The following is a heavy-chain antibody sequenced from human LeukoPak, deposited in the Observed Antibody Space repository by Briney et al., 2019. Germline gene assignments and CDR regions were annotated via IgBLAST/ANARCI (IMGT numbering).Heavy chain of an antibody. CDR2: ISSSNTI. CDR1: GFTFSSYG. CDR3: ARVRSGNS. D-gene: IGHD3-10*01. V-gene: IGHV3-48*01. J-gene: IGHJ4*02. Sequence: GGSLRLSCAASGFTFSSYGMNWVRQAPGKGLEWISYISSSNTIYYADSVKGRFTISRDNAKNSLYLQMYSLRAEDTAVYYCARVRSGNSWGQGTLVTVSS.